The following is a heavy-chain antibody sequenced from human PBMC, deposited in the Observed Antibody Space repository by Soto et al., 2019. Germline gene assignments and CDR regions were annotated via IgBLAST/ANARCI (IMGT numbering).Heavy chain of an antibody. V-gene: IGHV3-23*01. CDR2: ISGSGGST. CDR1: GFTFSSYA. D-gene: IGHD3-10*01. Sequence: GGSLRLSCAASGFTFSSYAMSWVRQAPGKGLEWVSAISGSGGSTYYADSVKGRFTISRDNSKNTLYLQMNSLRAEDTAVYYCAKPSGSYFQLLPADAFDIWGQGTMVTVSS. J-gene: IGHJ3*02. CDR3: AKPSGSYFQLLPADAFDI.